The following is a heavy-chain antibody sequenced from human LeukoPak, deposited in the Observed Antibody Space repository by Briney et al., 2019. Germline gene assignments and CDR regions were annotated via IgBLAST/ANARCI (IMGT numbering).Heavy chain of an antibody. CDR1: GYSFTSYW. CDR2: IYPGDSDT. Sequence: GESLKISCKGSGYSFTSYWIGWVRQMPGKGLEWMEIIYPGDSDTRYSPSIQGQVTISADKSISTAYLQWSSLKASDTAMYYCARRTTGWFGELLGGGYFDYWGQGTLVTVSS. V-gene: IGHV5-51*01. D-gene: IGHD3-10*01. J-gene: IGHJ4*02. CDR3: ARRTTGWFGELLGGGYFDY.